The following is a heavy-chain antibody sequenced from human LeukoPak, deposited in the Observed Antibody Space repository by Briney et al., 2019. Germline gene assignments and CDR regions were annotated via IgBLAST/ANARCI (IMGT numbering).Heavy chain of an antibody. D-gene: IGHD1-26*01. CDR1: GGSISSYY. J-gene: IGHJ2*01. V-gene: IGHV4-59*08. CDR3: ARQAVGATTSWYFDL. CDR2: IYYSGST. Sequence: SETLSLTCTVSGGSISSYYWSWIRQPPGKGLEWIGYIYYSGSTNYNPSLKSRVTISVDTSKNQFSLKLSSVTAADTAVYYCARQAVGATTSWYFDLWGRGTLVTVSS.